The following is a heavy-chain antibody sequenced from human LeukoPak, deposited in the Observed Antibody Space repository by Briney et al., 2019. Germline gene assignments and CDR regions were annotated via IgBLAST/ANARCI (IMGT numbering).Heavy chain of an antibody. D-gene: IGHD2-21*01. Sequence: PSETLSLTCTVSGGSISSYYWSWIRQPPGKGLEWIGSIYYSGSTYYNPSLKSRVTISVDTSKNQFSLKLSSVTAADTAVYYCARDVLVFYSPFRYPDYWGQGTLVTVSS. CDR3: ARDVLVFYSPFRYPDY. J-gene: IGHJ4*02. V-gene: IGHV4-39*07. CDR2: IYYSGST. CDR1: GGSISSYY.